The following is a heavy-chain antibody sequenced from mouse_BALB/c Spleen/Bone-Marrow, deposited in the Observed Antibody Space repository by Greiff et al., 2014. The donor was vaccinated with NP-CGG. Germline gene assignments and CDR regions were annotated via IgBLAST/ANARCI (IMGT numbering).Heavy chain of an antibody. J-gene: IGHJ4*01. CDR2: IYPGTDST. Sequence: QVQLQQSGAELVRPGASVKLSCKTSGYILTSYWIQWIKQRSGQGLEWIARIYPGTDSTYYNEKFKGKATLTADKSSNTAYMQLGSLKSEDSAVYFCARTSNPAMDYWGQGTSVTVSS. D-gene: IGHD2-5*01. CDR3: ARTSNPAMDY. V-gene: IGHV1S132*01. CDR1: GYILTSYW.